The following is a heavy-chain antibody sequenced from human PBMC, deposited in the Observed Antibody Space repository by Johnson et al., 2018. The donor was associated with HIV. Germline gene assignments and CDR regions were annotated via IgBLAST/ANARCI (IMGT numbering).Heavy chain of an antibody. Sequence: VQLVESGGGLVQPGGSLRLSCAASGFTVSTNYMSWVRQAPGKGLAWVSVIYSGGNTYYADPVKGRFTISRDTSKKSVFLQMNSLRPEDTAVYYCAKETRDSRSAFDIWGQGTLVTVSS. J-gene: IGHJ3*02. CDR3: AKETRDSRSAFDI. CDR2: IYSGGNT. CDR1: GFTVSTNY. V-gene: IGHV3-66*01. D-gene: IGHD4-11*01.